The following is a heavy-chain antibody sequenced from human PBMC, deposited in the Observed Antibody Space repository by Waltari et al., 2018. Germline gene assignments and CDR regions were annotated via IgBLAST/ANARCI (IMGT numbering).Heavy chain of an antibody. V-gene: IGHV3-21*01. CDR1: GFTFSSYS. J-gene: IGHJ4*02. CDR3: ARDRYGDYLHFDY. CDR2: ISSSSSYI. Sequence: EVQLVESGGGLVKPGGSLRLSCAASGFTFSSYSMNWVRQAPGKGLEWVSSISSSSSYIYYADSVKGRFTISRDNAKNSLYLQMNSLRAEDTAVYYCARDRYGDYLHFDYWGQGTLVTVSS. D-gene: IGHD4-17*01.